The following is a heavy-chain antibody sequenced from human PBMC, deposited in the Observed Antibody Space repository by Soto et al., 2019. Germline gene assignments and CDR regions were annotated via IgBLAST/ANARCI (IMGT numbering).Heavy chain of an antibody. J-gene: IGHJ6*02. Sequence: GESLKISCKGSGYSFTSYWIGWVRQMPGKGLEWMGIIYPGDSDTRYSPSFQGQVTISADKSISTAYLQWSSLKASDTAMYYCARHGDRYSSIIYYYYGMDVWGQGTTVTVSS. D-gene: IGHD2-15*01. CDR3: ARHGDRYSSIIYYYYGMDV. CDR2: IYPGDSDT. V-gene: IGHV5-51*01. CDR1: GYSFTSYW.